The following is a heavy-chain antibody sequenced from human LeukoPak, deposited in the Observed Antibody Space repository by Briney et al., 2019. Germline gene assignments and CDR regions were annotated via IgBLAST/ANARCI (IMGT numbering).Heavy chain of an antibody. CDR1: GDSVSSYSAA. CDR2: TYYRSKWFN. J-gene: IGHJ4*02. V-gene: IGHV6-1*01. CDR3: ARARRDTGFCSSTSCILYFDY. Sequence: SQTLSLTCAISGDSVSSYSAAWYWIRRSPSRGLEWLGRTYYRSKWFNDYAASVKSRITINSDTSKNLLSLQLNSVTPEDTAVYYCARARRDTGFCSSTSCILYFDYWGQGTLVTVSS. D-gene: IGHD2-2*01.